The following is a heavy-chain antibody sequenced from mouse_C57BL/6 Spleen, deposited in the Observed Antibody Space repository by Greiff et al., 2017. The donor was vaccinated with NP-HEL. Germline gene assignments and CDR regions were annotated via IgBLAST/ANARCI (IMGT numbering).Heavy chain of an antibody. CDR3: ARDYGSTYYALDY. J-gene: IGHJ4*01. D-gene: IGHD1-1*01. V-gene: IGHV1-9*01. CDR1: GYTFTGYW. Sequence: QVQLQQSGAELMKPGASVKLSCKATGYTFTGYWIEWVKQRPGHGLEWIGEILPGSCSTNYNEKFKGKATFTADTSSNTAYMQLSSLTAEDSAIYYCARDYGSTYYALDYWGQGTSVTVSS. CDR2: ILPGSCST.